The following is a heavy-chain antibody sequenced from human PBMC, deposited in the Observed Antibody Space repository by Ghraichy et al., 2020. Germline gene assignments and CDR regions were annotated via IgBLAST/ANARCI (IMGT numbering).Heavy chain of an antibody. CDR2: ISSSSRTR. CDR1: GFTFDDYN. D-gene: IGHD4-23*01. J-gene: IGHJ6*02. V-gene: IGHV3-48*02. Sequence: RGSLRLSCVGSGFTFDDYNMNWVRQSPGKGLEWVAYISSSSRTRFYADSVKGRFTVSRDNAQNSLYLQMKSLRDEDTAVYYCARASTVVRFYYYAGLDVWGQGTTVTVAS. CDR3: ARASTVVRFYYYAGLDV.